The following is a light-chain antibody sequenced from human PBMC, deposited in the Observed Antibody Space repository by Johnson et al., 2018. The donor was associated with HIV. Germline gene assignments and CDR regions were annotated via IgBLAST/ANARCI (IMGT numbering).Light chain of an antibody. Sequence: QSVLTQPPSVSVSPGQTARITCSGDALPKKYAYWYQQKSGQAPVLVIYENNKRPSGIPDRFSGSKSGTSATLGITGLQTGDEADYYCGTWDSSLRPGFFGSGTTVPVL. CDR1: LPKKY. CDR2: ENN. CDR3: GTWDSSLRPGF. J-gene: IGLJ1*01. V-gene: IGLV1-51*02.